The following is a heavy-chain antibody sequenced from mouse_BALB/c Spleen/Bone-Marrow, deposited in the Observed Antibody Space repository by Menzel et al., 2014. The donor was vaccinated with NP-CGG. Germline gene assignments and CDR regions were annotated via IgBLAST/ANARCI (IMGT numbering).Heavy chain of an antibody. Sequence: QVQLKESGAELVKPGASVKLSCKASGHTFTSYYMYWVKQRPGQGLEWFGGINPSNGGTDFNEKFKNKATLTVDKSSSTAYMQLSSLTSEDSAVYYCSRGRRDALDYWGQGTSVTVSS. V-gene: IGHV1S81*02. CDR3: SRGRRDALDY. CDR2: INPSNGGT. CDR1: GHTFTSYY. J-gene: IGHJ4*01.